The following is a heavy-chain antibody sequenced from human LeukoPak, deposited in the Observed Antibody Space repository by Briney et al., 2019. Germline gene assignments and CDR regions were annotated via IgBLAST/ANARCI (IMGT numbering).Heavy chain of an antibody. D-gene: IGHD6-13*01. Sequence: GGSLRLSCAASGSTFSVYSMNWVRQAPGKGLEWVSSISRSGSYVYYTDSVKGRFTVSRDDAKNSLYLQMNSLRAEDTAVYYCVRALRYSSSWYYFDYWGQGTLVTVSS. V-gene: IGHV3-21*01. CDR1: GSTFSVYS. J-gene: IGHJ4*02. CDR3: VRALRYSSSWYYFDY. CDR2: ISRSGSYV.